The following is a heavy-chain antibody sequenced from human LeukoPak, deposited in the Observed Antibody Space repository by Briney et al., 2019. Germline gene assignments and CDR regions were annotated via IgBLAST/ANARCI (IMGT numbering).Heavy chain of an antibody. J-gene: IGHJ4*02. D-gene: IGHD1-26*01. V-gene: IGHV3-7*01. CDR1: GFTLSRYW. CDR3: ARENIVGSSWGGIDY. CDR2: IYEDGSKK. Sequence: SGGSLRLSCAASGFTLSRYWMSCVPQAPGGGLEWVANIYEDGSKKFYVDSVKGRFTISRDNAKNSLYLQMNSVRDEDTAVYYCARENIVGSSWGGIDYWGQGTLVTVSS.